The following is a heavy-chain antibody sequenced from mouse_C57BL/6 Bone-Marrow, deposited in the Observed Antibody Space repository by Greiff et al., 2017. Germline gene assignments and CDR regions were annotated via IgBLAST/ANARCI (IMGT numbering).Heavy chain of an antibody. CDR2: ISPDNGGT. J-gene: IGHJ1*03. V-gene: IGHV1-18*01. Sequence: VQLKESGAELVKPGASVKIPCTASGYTFTDYNMDWVKQSPGKSLEWIGDISPDNGGTNYNQKFKGQATLTVDNSSSTAYMQLRRLTSEDTAVYYWARCPPCLYDYSGYYWYLDVWGTGTSVTVSS. CDR3: ARCPPCLYDYSGYYWYLDV. CDR1: GYTFTDYN. D-gene: IGHD1-1*02.